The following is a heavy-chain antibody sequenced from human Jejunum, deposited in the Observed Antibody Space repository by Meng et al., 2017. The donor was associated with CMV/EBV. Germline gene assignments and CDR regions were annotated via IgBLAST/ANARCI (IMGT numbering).Heavy chain of an antibody. J-gene: IGHJ4*02. CDR2: VIAILDMP. CDR3: AREYYDSGAYPYAFYYFDY. V-gene: IGHV1-69*04. D-gene: IGHD3-22*01. Sequence: YVFNWVRQAPGQGLEWVGRVIAILDMPTYAQKFQGRVTITAEKSTGTAYMELSSLRSDDTAVYFCAREYYDSGAYPYAFYYFDYWGQGTVVTVSS. CDR1: YV.